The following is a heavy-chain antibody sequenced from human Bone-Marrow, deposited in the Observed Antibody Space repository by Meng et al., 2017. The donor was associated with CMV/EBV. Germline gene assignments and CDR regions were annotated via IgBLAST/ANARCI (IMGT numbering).Heavy chain of an antibody. J-gene: IGHJ5*02. D-gene: IGHD1-26*01. CDR2: IYNSGST. CDR1: GGSISSSSYY. CDR3: ARASIVGVTLWFDP. Sequence: SETLSLTCTVSGGSISSSSYYWGWIRQPPGKGLEWIGYIYNSGSTNHNPSLKSRVTILVDMSKNQFSLKLISVTAADTAVYYCARASIVGVTLWFDPWGQGTLVTVSS. V-gene: IGHV4-61*05.